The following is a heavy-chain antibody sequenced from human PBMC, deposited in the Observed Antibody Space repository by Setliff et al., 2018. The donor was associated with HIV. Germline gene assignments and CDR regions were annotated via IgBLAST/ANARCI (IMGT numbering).Heavy chain of an antibody. CDR2: IDSSGTT. CDR3: ARDRHSSGLGSYGP. J-gene: IGHJ5*02. CDR1: GGSFGVYR. Sequence: PSETQSLTCTISGGSFGVYRWSWIRQSAGRGLEWIGRIDSSGTTDYKPSLKGRVAISVDTSRNQFSLRVTSVTAADTAVYFCARDRHSSGLGSYGPWGPGILVTAPQ. V-gene: IGHV4-4*07. D-gene: IGHD3-10*01.